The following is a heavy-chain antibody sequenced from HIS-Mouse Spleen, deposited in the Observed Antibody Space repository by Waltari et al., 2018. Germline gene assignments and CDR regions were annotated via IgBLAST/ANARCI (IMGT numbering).Heavy chain of an antibody. CDR2: IKSKTDGGTT. V-gene: IGHV3-15*01. D-gene: IGHD3-16*02. Sequence: GLEWVGRIKSKTDGGTTDYAAPVKGRFTISRDDSKNTLYLQMNSLKTEDTAVYYCTTDRAYDYVWGSYLPGERHLSRGPTQQSPSTDYWGQGTLVTVSS. CDR3: TTDRAYDYVWGSYLPGERHLSRGPTQQSPSTDY. J-gene: IGHJ4*02.